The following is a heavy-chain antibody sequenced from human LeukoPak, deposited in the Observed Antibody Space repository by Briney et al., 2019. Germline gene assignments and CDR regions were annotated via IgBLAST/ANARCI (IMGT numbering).Heavy chain of an antibody. J-gene: IGHJ4*02. V-gene: IGHV3-23*01. CDR2: ISDTGGST. CDR3: AKETGYSGYDYGDY. CDR1: GFTFRTHP. Sequence: TGGSLRLSCAASGFTFRTHPMSWVRQAPGKGLEWVSGISDTGGSTYYADSVKGRFTISRDNSKNTLYLQMNSLRAEDTAVYYSAKETGYSGYDYGDYWGQGTLVTVSS. D-gene: IGHD5-12*01.